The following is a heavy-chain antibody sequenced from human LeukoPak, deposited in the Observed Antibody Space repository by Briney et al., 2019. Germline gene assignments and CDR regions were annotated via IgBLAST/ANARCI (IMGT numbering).Heavy chain of an antibody. CDR3: ARGRPHGNDY. CDR2: IKQDGSEK. J-gene: IGHJ4*02. CDR1: GFPFSSYW. D-gene: IGHD4-23*01. Sequence: GGALRLSFAASGFPFSSYWMRWVRPAPGKGVEWVANIKQDGSEKNYVDSVKGRFTISRDNAKNSLYLQMNSLRAEDTAVYYCARGRPHGNDYWGQGTLVTVSS. V-gene: IGHV3-7*03.